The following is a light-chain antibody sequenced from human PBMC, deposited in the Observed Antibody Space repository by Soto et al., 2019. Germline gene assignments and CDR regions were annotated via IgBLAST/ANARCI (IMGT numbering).Light chain of an antibody. CDR3: QQYNNWPYT. V-gene: IGKV3-15*01. CDR2: GAS. J-gene: IGKJ2*01. Sequence: EIVMTQSPATLSVSPGESATLSCRASQNVGSKSAWYQQKPGQAPRLLIYGASIRATGIPARFSGSGSGTEFTLTISSLQSEDSAVYHCQQYNNWPYTFGQGTKLEIK. CDR1: QNVGSK.